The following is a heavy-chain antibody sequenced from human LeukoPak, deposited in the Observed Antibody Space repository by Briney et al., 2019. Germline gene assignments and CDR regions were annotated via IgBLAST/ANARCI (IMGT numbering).Heavy chain of an antibody. D-gene: IGHD3-10*01. Sequence: ASEKVSCKASGYTFTGYYMHWVRQAPGQGLEWMGRINPNSGGTNYAQKFQSRVTMTRDTSISTAYMELSRLRSDDTAVYYCARRLLLWFGEDWGQGTLVTVSS. CDR3: ARRLLLWFGED. J-gene: IGHJ4*02. V-gene: IGHV1-2*06. CDR1: GYTFTGYY. CDR2: INPNSGGT.